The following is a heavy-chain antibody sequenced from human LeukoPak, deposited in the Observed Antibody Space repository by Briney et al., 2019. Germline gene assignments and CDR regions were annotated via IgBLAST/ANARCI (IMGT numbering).Heavy chain of an antibody. CDR2: ISSSSSYI. D-gene: IGHD3-9*01. CDR3: ARETYYDILTGYFPHDAFDI. J-gene: IGHJ3*02. V-gene: IGHV3-21*01. Sequence: GGSLRLSCAASGFTFSSYSMNWVRQAPGKGLEWVSSISSSSSYIYYADSVKGRFTISRDNAKNSLYLQMNSLRTEDTAVYYCARETYYDILTGYFPHDAFDIWGQGTMVTVSS. CDR1: GFTFSSYS.